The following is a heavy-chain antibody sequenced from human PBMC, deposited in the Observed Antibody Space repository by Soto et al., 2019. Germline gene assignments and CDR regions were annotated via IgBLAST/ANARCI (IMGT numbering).Heavy chain of an antibody. Sequence: QITLKESGPTLVKPTQTLTLTCTFSGFSLSTSGVGVAWIRQPPGKALEWLALIYWDDDKRYRPYLESRRTITKDASKIQVVLTMTNMDSVDTATYYCAYLPCSGGSCYWFSFSGMDVWGQGTTVTVSS. CDR1: GFSLSTSGVG. J-gene: IGHJ6*02. CDR3: AYLPCSGGSCYWFSFSGMDV. CDR2: IYWDDDK. D-gene: IGHD2-15*01. V-gene: IGHV2-5*02.